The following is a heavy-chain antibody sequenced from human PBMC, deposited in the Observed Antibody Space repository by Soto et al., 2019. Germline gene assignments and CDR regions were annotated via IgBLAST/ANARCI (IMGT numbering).Heavy chain of an antibody. V-gene: IGHV1-3*04. CDR2: TNTGTGQR. CDR1: GYTFRSYA. D-gene: IGHD1-1*01. Sequence: EASVKVSFKTSGYTFRSYAMHWLRQAPGHGLEWMGWTNTGTGQRKYSQKMQGRVSLTTDTSAHTAYMELSRLTSADTAVYYCARADGYNFDTWFDPWGRGTLVTVSS. CDR3: ARADGYNFDTWFDP. J-gene: IGHJ5*02.